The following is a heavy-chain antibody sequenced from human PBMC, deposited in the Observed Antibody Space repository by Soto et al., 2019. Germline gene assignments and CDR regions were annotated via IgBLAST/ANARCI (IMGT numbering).Heavy chain of an antibody. D-gene: IGHD3-10*01. CDR3: ARAPSGWTASGYYYYMDV. CDR2: ISAYNGNT. Sequence: ASVKVSCKASGYTFTSYGISWVRQAPGQGLEWMGWISAYNGNTNYAQKLQGRVTMTTDTSTSTAYMELRSLRSDDTAVYYGARAPSGWTASGYYYYMDVWGKGTTVTVSS. CDR1: GYTFTSYG. V-gene: IGHV1-18*01. J-gene: IGHJ6*03.